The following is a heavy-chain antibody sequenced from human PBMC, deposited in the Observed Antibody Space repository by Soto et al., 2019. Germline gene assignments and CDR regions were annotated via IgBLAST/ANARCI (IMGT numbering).Heavy chain of an antibody. Sequence: EVQLVESGGGLVQPGGSLKLSCAASGFTFSGSAMHWVRQASGKGLEWVGSIRSKGNNYATAYGASLKGRFTISRDDSKNTAYLQMNSLNTEDTAVYYCSRQASDFWSGKPQYYMDVWGKGTTVTVSS. CDR2: IRSKGNNYAT. D-gene: IGHD3-3*01. CDR3: SRQASDFWSGKPQYYMDV. V-gene: IGHV3-73*01. CDR1: GFTFSGSA. J-gene: IGHJ6*03.